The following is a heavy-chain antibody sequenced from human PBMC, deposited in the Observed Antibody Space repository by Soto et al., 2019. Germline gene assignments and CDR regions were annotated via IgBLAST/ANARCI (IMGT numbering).Heavy chain of an antibody. D-gene: IGHD6-6*01. CDR2: IIPIFGTA. V-gene: IGHV1-69*06. CDR1: GGTFSSYA. Sequence: GASVKVSCKASGGTFSSYAISWVRQAPGQGLEWMGGIIPIFGTANYAQKFQGRVTITADKSTSTAYMELSSLRSEDTAVYYCARGASSSFRAFDYWGQGTLVTVSS. CDR3: ARGASSSFRAFDY. J-gene: IGHJ4*02.